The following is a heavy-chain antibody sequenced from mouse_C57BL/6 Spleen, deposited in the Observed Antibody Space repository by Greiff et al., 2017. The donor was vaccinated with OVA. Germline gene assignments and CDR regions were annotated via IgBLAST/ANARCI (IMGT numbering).Heavy chain of an antibody. CDR2: IRLKSDNYAT. J-gene: IGHJ4*01. D-gene: IGHD1-3*01. Sequence: EVQVEESGGGLVQPGGSMKLSCVASGFTFSNYWMNWVRQSPGKGLEWVAQIRLKSDNYATHYAVSVKGRFTISRDDYKSSVYLQTNNSRAEDTVIYYCTNNPGAMGYWGKGASVTVSS. CDR3: TNNPGAMGY. V-gene: IGHV6-3*01. CDR1: GFTFSNYW.